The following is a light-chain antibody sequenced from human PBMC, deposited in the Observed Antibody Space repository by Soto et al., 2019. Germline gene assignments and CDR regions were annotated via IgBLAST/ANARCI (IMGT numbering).Light chain of an antibody. CDR2: DST. Sequence: EIVLTQSPATLSLSPGESATLSCRASQNIDYYLHWYQQKPGQSPRLVIYDSTLRANGVPDRFGGSRSGTEFTLTINNLEPEDFAVYYCQQRNVWPPITFGQGTRLEI. CDR1: QNIDYY. V-gene: IGKV3-11*01. CDR3: QQRNVWPPIT. J-gene: IGKJ5*01.